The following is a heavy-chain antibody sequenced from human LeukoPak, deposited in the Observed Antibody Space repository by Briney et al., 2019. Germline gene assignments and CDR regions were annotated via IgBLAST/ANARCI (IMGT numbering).Heavy chain of an antibody. Sequence: GGSLRLSCAASGFTFSSYSMNWVRQAPGKGLEWVSSISSSSSYIYYADSVKGRFTISRDNAKNSLYLQMNSLRAEDTAVYYCARDPEYSSSWSYYFDYWGQGTLVTVSS. CDR3: ARDPEYSSSWSYYFDY. CDR2: ISSSSSYI. D-gene: IGHD6-13*01. V-gene: IGHV3-21*01. J-gene: IGHJ4*02. CDR1: GFTFSSYS.